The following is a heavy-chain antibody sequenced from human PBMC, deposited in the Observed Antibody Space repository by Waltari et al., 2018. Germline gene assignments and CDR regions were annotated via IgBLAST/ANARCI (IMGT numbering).Heavy chain of an antibody. V-gene: IGHV1-69*01. CDR3: ARAQNTLYYDTNGFPFYFDY. D-gene: IGHD3-22*01. CDR1: GGTFNTYA. Sequence: QVQLVQSGAEVKKPGSSVKVSCKASGGTFNTYALTWVRQAPGHGLEWMGGIIPLFDMPNYAKKFHGRVTITADESTSTAYMELSSLTFDDTAVYYCARAQNTLYYDTNGFPFYFDYWGQGTLVTVSS. CDR2: IIPLFDMP. J-gene: IGHJ4*02.